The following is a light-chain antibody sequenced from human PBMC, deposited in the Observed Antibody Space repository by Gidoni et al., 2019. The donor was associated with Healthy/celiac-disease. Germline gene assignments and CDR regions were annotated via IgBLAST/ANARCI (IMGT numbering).Light chain of an antibody. CDR1: QSISSY. CDR3: PQSYSTPKLT. V-gene: IGKV1-39*01. Sequence: IQMTQSPSSLSASVGNRVTITCRASQSISSYLNWYQQKPGKAPKLLIYAASSLQSGVPSRFSGSGSGTDFTLTISSLQPEDFATYYCPQSYSTPKLTFGGGTKVEIK. J-gene: IGKJ4*01. CDR2: AAS.